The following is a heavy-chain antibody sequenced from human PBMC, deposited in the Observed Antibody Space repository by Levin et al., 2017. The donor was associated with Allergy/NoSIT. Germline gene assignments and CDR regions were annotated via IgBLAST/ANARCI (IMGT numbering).Heavy chain of an antibody. V-gene: IGHV3-7*01. CDR1: GFTFSSYW. J-gene: IGHJ6*03. D-gene: IGHD3-10*01. Sequence: LSLTCAASGFTFSSYWMSWVRQAPGKGLEWVANIKQDGSEKYYVDSVKGRFTISRDNAKNSLYLQMNSLRAEDTAVYYCARDGITMVQGVMTDYYYYYMDVWGKGTTVTVSS. CDR2: IKQDGSEK. CDR3: ARDGITMVQGVMTDYYYYYMDV.